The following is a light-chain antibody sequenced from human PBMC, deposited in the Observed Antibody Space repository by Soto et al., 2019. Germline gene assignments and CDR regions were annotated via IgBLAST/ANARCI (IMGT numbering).Light chain of an antibody. Sequence: EIVLTPSPGTLSLSPGERATLSCRASQNVPSNYLAWYKLKPGQAPRLLIYGASTRATGIPDRFSGSGSGTEFTLTISRLEPEDFAVYYCQQYGSSPLTCGGGTKVEI. V-gene: IGKV3-20*01. CDR3: QQYGSSPLT. J-gene: IGKJ4*01. CDR2: GAS. CDR1: QNVPSNY.